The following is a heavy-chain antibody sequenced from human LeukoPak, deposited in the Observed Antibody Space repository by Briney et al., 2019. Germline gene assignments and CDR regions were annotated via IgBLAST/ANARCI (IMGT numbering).Heavy chain of an antibody. Sequence: KTSETLSLTCPVSGGSINSGNYFWSWIRQPPGKGLEWIGYIYYSGSTNYNPSLKSRVTISVDTSKNQFSLKLSSVTAADTAVYYCARVLGRYYYYMDVWGKGTTVTVSS. J-gene: IGHJ6*03. D-gene: IGHD1-26*01. CDR2: IYYSGST. V-gene: IGHV4-61*01. CDR1: GGSINSGNYF. CDR3: ARVLGRYYYYMDV.